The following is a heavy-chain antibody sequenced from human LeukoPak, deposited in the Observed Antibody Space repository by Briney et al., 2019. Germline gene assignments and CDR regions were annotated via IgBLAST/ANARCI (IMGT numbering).Heavy chain of an antibody. J-gene: IGHJ6*02. Sequence: PGGSLRLSCAASGFTFDDYAMHWVRQAPGKGLEWVSGISWNSGSIGYADSVKGRFTISRDNAKNSLYLQMNSLRAEDTALYYCAKDHTYDYYYGMDVWGQGTRSPSP. CDR3: AKDHTYDYYYGMDV. CDR2: ISWNSGSI. CDR1: GFTFDDYA. V-gene: IGHV3-9*01. D-gene: IGHD3-16*01.